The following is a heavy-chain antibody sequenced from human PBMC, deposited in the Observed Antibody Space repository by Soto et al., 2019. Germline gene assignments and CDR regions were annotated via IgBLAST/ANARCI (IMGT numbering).Heavy chain of an antibody. Sequence: QVPLVESGGGVVQPGRSLRLSCAASGFTFSSYGMHWVRQAPGKGLEWVAVISYDGSNKYYADSVKGRFTISRDNSTNALYLQKNSRRGEDTAVYYCAKGVGAGQGPNWGQGTLVTVSS. J-gene: IGHJ4*02. D-gene: IGHD2-15*01. CDR3: AKGVGAGQGPN. CDR2: ISYDGSNK. V-gene: IGHV3-30*18. CDR1: GFTFSSYG.